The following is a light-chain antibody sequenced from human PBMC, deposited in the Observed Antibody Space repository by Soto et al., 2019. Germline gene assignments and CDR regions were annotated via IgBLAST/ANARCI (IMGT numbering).Light chain of an antibody. CDR2: VAS. J-gene: IGKJ4*01. CDR3: QQYNVWPLT. Sequence: EIVMTQSPVTLSVSPGDRATLSCRASQSVNSNLAWYQQKPGQTPKLLIYVASTRATCIPARFSGSGSGTEFTLTISILQSEDFAVYYCQQYNVWPLTFGGGTKVEFK. CDR1: QSVNSN. V-gene: IGKV3-15*01.